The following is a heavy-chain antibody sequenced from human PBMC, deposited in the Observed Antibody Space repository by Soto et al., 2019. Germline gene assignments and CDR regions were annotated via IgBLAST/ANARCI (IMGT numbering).Heavy chain of an antibody. J-gene: IGHJ5*02. Sequence: ASVKVSCKASGYTFTGYYMHWVRQAPGQGLEWMGWINPNSGGTNYAQKFQGWVTMTRDTSISTAYMELSRLRSDDTAVYYCARDPVRRDSTSVNLNWFDPWGQGTLVTVSS. D-gene: IGHD2-2*01. CDR2: INPNSGGT. CDR3: ARDPVRRDSTSVNLNWFDP. CDR1: GYTFTGYY. V-gene: IGHV1-2*04.